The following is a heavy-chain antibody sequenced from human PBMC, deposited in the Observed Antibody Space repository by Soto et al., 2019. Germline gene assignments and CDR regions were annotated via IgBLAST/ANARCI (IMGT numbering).Heavy chain of an antibody. V-gene: IGHV3-30*18. CDR3: ANGPGGVVVPAAYYYYGMDV. J-gene: IGHJ6*02. Sequence: GGSLRLSCAASGFTFSSYGMHWVRQAPGKGLGWVAVISYDGSNKYYADSVKGRFTISRDNSKNTLYLQMNSLRAEDTAVYYCANGPGGVVVPAAYYYYGMDVWGQGTTVTVSS. D-gene: IGHD2-2*01. CDR1: GFTFSSYG. CDR2: ISYDGSNK.